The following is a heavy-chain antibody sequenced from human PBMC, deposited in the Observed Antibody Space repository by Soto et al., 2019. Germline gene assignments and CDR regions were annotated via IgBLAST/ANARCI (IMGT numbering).Heavy chain of an antibody. Sequence: GGSLRLSCAASGFTLTNYAMTWVRQAPGKGLEWVSTISGGGSITYYADSLKGRFTISRDNPKNTLYLQINSLRAEDTAVYYCAKTIRGGYSSSWYYFDYWGQGTRVTVSS. CDR1: GFTLTNYA. CDR2: ISGGGSIT. J-gene: IGHJ4*02. V-gene: IGHV3-23*01. D-gene: IGHD6-13*01. CDR3: AKTIRGGYSSSWYYFDY.